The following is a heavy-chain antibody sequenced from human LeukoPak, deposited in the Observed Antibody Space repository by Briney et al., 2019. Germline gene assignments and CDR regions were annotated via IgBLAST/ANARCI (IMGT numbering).Heavy chain of an antibody. J-gene: IGHJ4*02. CDR2: IGTAGDT. V-gene: IGHV3-13*01. Sequence: GGSLRLSCAASGFTSSSYDMHWVRQATGKGLEWVSAIGTAGDTYYPGSVKGRFTISRENAKNSLYLQMNSLRAEDTALYYCAKDLGGSGDYVYFDYWGQGTLVTVSS. CDR3: AKDLGGSGDYVYFDY. D-gene: IGHD4-17*01. CDR1: GFTSSSYD.